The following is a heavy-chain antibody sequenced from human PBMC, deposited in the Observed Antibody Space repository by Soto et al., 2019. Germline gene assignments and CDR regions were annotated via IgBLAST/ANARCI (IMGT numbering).Heavy chain of an antibody. V-gene: IGHV3-30*18. Sequence: QVQLVESGGGVVQPGRSLRLSCAASGFTFSSYGMHWVRQAPGKGLEWVAVISYDGSNKYYADSVKGRFTISRDNSKNTLYLQMNSLRAEDTAVYYCAKEFRPMPNYGSGSRGNGMDVWGQGTTVTVSS. CDR1: GFTFSSYG. J-gene: IGHJ6*02. D-gene: IGHD3-10*01. CDR3: AKEFRPMPNYGSGSRGNGMDV. CDR2: ISYDGSNK.